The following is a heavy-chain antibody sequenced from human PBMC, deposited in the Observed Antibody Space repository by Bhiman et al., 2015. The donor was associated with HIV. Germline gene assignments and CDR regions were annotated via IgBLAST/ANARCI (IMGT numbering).Heavy chain of an antibody. V-gene: IGHV3-30-3*01. CDR3: ARGRQAMDV. CDR1: GLTFSNHG. CDR2: ISYDGGNK. Sequence: QVQVVESGGGVVQPGRSLRLSCVVSGLTFSNHGFHWVRLAPGKGPEWVIYISYDGGNKYYADSVKGRFTISRDNAKNSLYLQMNSLRAEDTAVYYCARGRQAMDVWGKGTTVTVSS. J-gene: IGHJ6*03.